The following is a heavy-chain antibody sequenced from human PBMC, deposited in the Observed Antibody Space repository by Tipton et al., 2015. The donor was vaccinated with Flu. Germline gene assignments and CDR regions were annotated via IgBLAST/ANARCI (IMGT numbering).Heavy chain of an antibody. J-gene: IGHJ4*02. V-gene: IGHV3-7*01. Sequence: GSLRLSCAASGFTFSTFWMRWVRQAPGKGLEWVANINQDGSEKYYVDSVKGRFTISRDNGKNSLYLQMDSLRAEDTAVYYCAREEGHYYDSSGFFDYWGQGTLVTVSS. CDR2: INQDGSEK. D-gene: IGHD3-22*01. CDR1: GFTFSTFW. CDR3: AREEGHYYDSSGFFDY.